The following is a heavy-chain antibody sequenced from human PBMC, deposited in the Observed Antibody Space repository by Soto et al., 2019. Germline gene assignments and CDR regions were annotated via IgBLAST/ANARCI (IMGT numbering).Heavy chain of an antibody. V-gene: IGHV4-39*01. CDR3: ASMGSLWFGESGLDY. Sequence: QLQLQESGPGLVKPSETLSLTCTVSGGSISSSSYYWGWIRQPPGKGLEWIGSIYYSGSTYYNPSLKSRVTISVDTSKNQFSLKLSSVTAADTAVYYCASMGSLWFGESGLDYWGQGTLVTVSS. J-gene: IGHJ4*02. D-gene: IGHD3-10*01. CDR1: GGSISSSSYY. CDR2: IYYSGST.